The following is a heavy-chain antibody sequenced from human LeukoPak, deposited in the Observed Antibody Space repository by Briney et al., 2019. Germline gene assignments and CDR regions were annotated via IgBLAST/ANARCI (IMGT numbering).Heavy chain of an antibody. CDR1: RGSLRDYS. Sequence: SESLSLTRTVSRGSLRDYSWGWIRQPPGKGREWIGNIYYSGSANHNPSLKSRVTISRDTSKNQFSLKLTSVTTADTAVYYCARAGGVKTAALDLDYWGQGTLVTVSS. D-gene: IGHD6-25*01. CDR3: ARAGGVKTAALDLDY. CDR2: IYYSGSA. J-gene: IGHJ4*02. V-gene: IGHV4-59*01.